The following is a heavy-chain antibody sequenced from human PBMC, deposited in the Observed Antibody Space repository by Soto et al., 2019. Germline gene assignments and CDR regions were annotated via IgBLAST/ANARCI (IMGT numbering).Heavy chain of an antibody. D-gene: IGHD2-2*01. CDR2: INPNSGGA. V-gene: IGHV1-2*04. Sequence: ASVKVSCKASGYTFTGYYMHWVRQAPGQGLEWMGWINPNSGGANYAQKFQGWVTMTRDTSISTAYMELSRLRSGDTAVYYCARDSLFLPQHCSSTSCYDITYYMDVWGKGTTVTVSS. CDR3: ARDSLFLPQHCSSTSCYDITYYMDV. J-gene: IGHJ6*03. CDR1: GYTFTGYY.